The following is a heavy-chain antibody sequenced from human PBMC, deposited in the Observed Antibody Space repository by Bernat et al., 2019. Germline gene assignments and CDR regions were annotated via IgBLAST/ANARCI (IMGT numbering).Heavy chain of an antibody. D-gene: IGHD1-14*01. Sequence: EVQLLESVGGLVQPGGSLRLSCAASGFTFSSYAMSWVRQAPGKGLEWVSAISGSGGTTYYADAVKGRFTISRDNSKNTLYLQMNRLRAEDTAVYYCAKRPPTGMTTAGYYFDYWGQGTLVTVSS. CDR1: GFTFSSYA. CDR2: ISGSGGTT. J-gene: IGHJ4*02. CDR3: AKRPPTGMTTAGYYFDY. V-gene: IGHV3-23*01.